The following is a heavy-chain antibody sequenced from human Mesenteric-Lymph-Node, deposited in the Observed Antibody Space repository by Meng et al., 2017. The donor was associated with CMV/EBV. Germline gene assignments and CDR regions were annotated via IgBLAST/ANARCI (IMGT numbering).Heavy chain of an antibody. CDR1: GYTVTAYY. CDR2: INPNSGGT. V-gene: IGHV1-2*02. D-gene: IGHD1-26*01. CDR3: ARGGGIVGATELGAIDY. J-gene: IGHJ4*02. Sequence: ASVKVSCKASGYTVTAYYMHWVRQAPGQGLEWMGWINPNSGGTNYAQKFQGRVTMTRDTSISTAYMELSRLRSDDTAVYYCARGGGIVGATELGAIDYWGQGTLVTVSS.